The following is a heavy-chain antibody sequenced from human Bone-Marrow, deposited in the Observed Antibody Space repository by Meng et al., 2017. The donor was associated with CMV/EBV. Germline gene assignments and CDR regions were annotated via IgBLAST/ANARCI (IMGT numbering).Heavy chain of an antibody. D-gene: IGHD2-21*01. CDR3: ARPVVYCGGDCFGY. V-gene: IGHV1-69*02. J-gene: IGHJ4*02. Sequence: SVKVSCKASGGTFSSYTISWVRQAPGQGLEWMGRIIPILGIANYAQKFQGRVTITADKSTSTAYMELSSLRSEDTAVYFCARPVVYCGGDCFGYWGQGTLVTVSS. CDR1: GGTFSSYT. CDR2: IIPILGIA.